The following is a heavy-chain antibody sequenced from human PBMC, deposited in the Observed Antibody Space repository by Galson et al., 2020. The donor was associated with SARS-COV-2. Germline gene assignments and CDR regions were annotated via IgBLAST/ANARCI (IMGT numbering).Heavy chain of an antibody. CDR2: ISYDGSNK. CDR1: GFTFSSYG. V-gene: IGHV3-30*18. J-gene: IGHJ4*02. Sequence: TGGSLRLSCAASGFTFSSYGMHWVRQAPGKGLEWVAVISYDGSNKYYADSVKGRFTISRDNSKNTLYLQMNSLRAEDTAVYYCAKDLNYDYVWGSYRSLAIDYWGQGTLVTVSS. D-gene: IGHD3-16*02. CDR3: AKDLNYDYVWGSYRSLAIDY.